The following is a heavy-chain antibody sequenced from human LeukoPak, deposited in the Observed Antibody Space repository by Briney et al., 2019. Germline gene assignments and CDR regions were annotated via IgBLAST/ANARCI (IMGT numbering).Heavy chain of an antibody. CDR1: GGSISNYL. J-gene: IGHJ4*02. V-gene: IGHV4-59*01. CDR2: IYYSGST. D-gene: IGHD3-22*01. Sequence: PSETLSLTCTVSGGSISNYLWSWIRQPPGKGLEWIGYIYYSGSTNYNPSLKSRVTILVDTSKNQFSLKVSSVTAADTAVYYCARGRGYYDSSGYYVGFDYWGQGTLVTVSS. CDR3: ARGRGYYDSSGYYVGFDY.